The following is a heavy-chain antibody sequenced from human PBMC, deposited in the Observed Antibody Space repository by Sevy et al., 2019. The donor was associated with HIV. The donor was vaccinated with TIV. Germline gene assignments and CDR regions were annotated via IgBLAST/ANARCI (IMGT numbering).Heavy chain of an antibody. D-gene: IGHD6-13*01. V-gene: IGHV1-3*01. CDR3: AREGIAAAEWFYY. CDR1: GYTFTSYA. Sequence: ASVKVSCKASGYTFTSYAMHWVRQAPGQRLEWMGWINAGNGNTKYSQKFQGRVTITRDTSASTAYMELSSLRSEDTAVYYCAREGIAAAEWFYYWGQGTLVTVSS. CDR2: INAGNGNT. J-gene: IGHJ4*02.